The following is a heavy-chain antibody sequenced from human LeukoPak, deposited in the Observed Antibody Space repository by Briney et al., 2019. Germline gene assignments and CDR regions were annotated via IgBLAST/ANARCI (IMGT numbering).Heavy chain of an antibody. V-gene: IGHV1-69*05. CDR1: GGTFISYA. CDR2: IIPIFGTA. D-gene: IGHD3-22*01. J-gene: IGHJ4*02. CDR3: ARGSYYDSSGYYRY. Sequence: SVKASCKASGGTFISYAISWVRQAPGQGLEWMGGIIPIFGTANYAQKFQGRVTITTDESTSTAYMELSSLRSEDTAVYYCARGSYYDSSGYYRYWGQGTLVTVSS.